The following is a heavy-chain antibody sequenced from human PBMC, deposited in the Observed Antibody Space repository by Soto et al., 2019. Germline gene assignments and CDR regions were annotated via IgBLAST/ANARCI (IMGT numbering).Heavy chain of an antibody. J-gene: IGHJ4*02. CDR2: ISGSAVSS. V-gene: IGHV3-23*01. CDR1: GFTFSSCG. D-gene: IGHD2-2*01. Sequence: DVQLLESGGGLVQPGGSLRLSCAASGFTFSSCGMSWVRQAPGKGLEWVSAISGSAVSSYYADSVKGRLTISRDNSKNTLYRQLNSLGAEDTAVYYCAKEDVVPPAMAGWVVRIHDYWGQGTLVTVSS. CDR3: AKEDVVPPAMAGWVVRIHDY.